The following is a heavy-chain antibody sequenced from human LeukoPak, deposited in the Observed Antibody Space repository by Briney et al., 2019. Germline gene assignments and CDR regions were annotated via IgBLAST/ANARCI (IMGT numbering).Heavy chain of an antibody. CDR2: IYYSGST. D-gene: IGHD3-16*02. Sequence: SETLSLTCTVSGGSISSGGYYWSWIRQHPGQGLEWIGYIYYSGSTYYYPSLKSRVTISVDTSKSQFSLKLSSVTAADTAVYYCARAGSYDYVWGSYRYYFDYWGQGALVTVSS. V-gene: IGHV4-31*03. CDR3: ARAGSYDYVWGSYRYYFDY. J-gene: IGHJ4*02. CDR1: GGSISSGGYY.